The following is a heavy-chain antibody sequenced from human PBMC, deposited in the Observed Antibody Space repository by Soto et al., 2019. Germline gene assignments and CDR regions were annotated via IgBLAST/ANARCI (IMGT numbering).Heavy chain of an antibody. Sequence: SVKVSCKASGGTFSSYTISWVRQAPGQGLEWMGRIIPILGIANYAQKFQGRVTITADKSTSTAYMELSSLRSEDTAVFYCATASNMVVVAAKFDYWGQGTLVTVSS. D-gene: IGHD2-15*01. CDR3: ATASNMVVVAAKFDY. CDR1: GGTFSSYT. CDR2: IIPILGIA. J-gene: IGHJ4*02. V-gene: IGHV1-69*02.